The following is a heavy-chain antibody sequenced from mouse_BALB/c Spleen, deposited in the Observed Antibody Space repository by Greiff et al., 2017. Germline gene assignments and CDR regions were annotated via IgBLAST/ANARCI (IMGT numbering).Heavy chain of an antibody. J-gene: IGHJ4*01. CDR1: GYAFSSSW. Sequence: QVQLQQSGPELVKPGASVKISCKASGYAFSSSWMNWVKQRPGQGLEWIGRIYPGDGDTNYNGKFKGKATLTADKSSSTAYMQLSSLTSVDSAVYFCARDVYYAMDYWGQGTSVTVSS. V-gene: IGHV1-82*01. CDR2: IYPGDGDT. CDR3: ARDVYYAMDY.